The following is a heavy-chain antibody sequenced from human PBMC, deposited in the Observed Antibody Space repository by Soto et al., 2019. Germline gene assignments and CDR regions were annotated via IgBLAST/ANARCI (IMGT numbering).Heavy chain of an antibody. Sequence: SQTLSLTCAISGDSVSSNSAAWNWIRKSPSRGLEWLGRTYYRSKWYNDYAVSVKSRITINPDTSKNQFSLQLNSVTPEDTAVYYCARDQLSSPGAFDIWGQGTMVTVSS. V-gene: IGHV6-1*01. D-gene: IGHD6-13*01. CDR1: GDSVSSNSAA. CDR2: TYYRSKWYN. CDR3: ARDQLSSPGAFDI. J-gene: IGHJ3*02.